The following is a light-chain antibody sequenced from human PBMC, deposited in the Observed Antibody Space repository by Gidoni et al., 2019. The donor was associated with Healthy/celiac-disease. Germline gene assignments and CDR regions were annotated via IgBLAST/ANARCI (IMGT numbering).Light chain of an antibody. CDR3: QQSYSTLGT. CDR2: AAS. V-gene: IGKV1-39*01. CDR1: QSISSY. Sequence: DIQMTQSPSSLSASVGDRVTITCRASQSISSYLNWYQQKPGKAPKLLIYAASSLQSGVPSRFSGSGSGTDLTLTISSLQPEDFATYYCQQSYSTLGTFXPXTKVDIK. J-gene: IGKJ3*01.